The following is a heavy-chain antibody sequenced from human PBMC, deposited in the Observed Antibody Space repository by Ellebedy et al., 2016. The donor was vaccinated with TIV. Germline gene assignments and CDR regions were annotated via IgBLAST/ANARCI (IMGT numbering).Heavy chain of an antibody. CDR2: VFYSGST. V-gene: IGHV4-59*01. J-gene: IGHJ4*02. Sequence: SETLSLTCIVSNDSISDYYWSWIRQPPGKGLQWIGYVFYSGSTHYNPSLKSRVTISVDTSKKQFALRLSSVTAADTAFYFCARMKAAAGTFVIDSWGLGTLVTVSS. CDR1: NDSISDYY. CDR3: ARMKAAAGTFVIDS. D-gene: IGHD6-25*01.